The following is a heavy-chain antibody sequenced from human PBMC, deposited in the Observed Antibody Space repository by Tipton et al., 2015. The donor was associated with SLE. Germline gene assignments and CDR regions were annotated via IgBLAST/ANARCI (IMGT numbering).Heavy chain of an antibody. J-gene: IGHJ4*02. V-gene: IGHV4-59*08. D-gene: IGHD3-22*01. CDR1: GGSISSYY. CDR3: ARRLGSSGFDY. CDR2: IYYSGIT. Sequence: LRLSCTVSGGSISSYYWSWIRQPPGKGLEWIGYIYYSGITNYNPSLKSRVTISVDTSKNQFSLKLSSVTAADTAVYYCARRLGSSGFDYWGQGTLVTVSS.